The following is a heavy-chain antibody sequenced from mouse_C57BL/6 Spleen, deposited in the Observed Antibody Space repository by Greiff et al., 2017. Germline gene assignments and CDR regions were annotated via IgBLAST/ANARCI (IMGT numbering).Heavy chain of an antibody. CDR1: GFTFSNYW. J-gene: IGHJ2*01. CDR2: IRLKSDNYAT. CDR3: TGHYYSNYDEDYFDY. Sequence: EVKLEESGGGLVQPGGSLKLSCVASGFTFSNYWMNWVRQSPEKGLEWVAQIRLKSDNYATHYAESVKGRFTISRDDSNSSVYLQMNNLRAEDTRIYYCTGHYYSNYDEDYFDYWGQGTTLTVSS. D-gene: IGHD2-5*01. V-gene: IGHV6-3*01.